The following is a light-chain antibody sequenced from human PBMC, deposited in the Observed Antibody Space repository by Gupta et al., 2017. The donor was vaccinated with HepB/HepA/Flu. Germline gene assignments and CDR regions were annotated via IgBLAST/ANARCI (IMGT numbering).Light chain of an antibody. CDR2: DAS. J-gene: IGKJ5*01. V-gene: IGKV3-11*01. CDR3: QQSYNAPHT. Sequence: DIVLTQSPATLSLSPGDRATLSCRASQSVSSYLAWYQQKPGQAPRLLIYDASSRDTGIPARFSGSGSGTDFTLTISSLQPEDFAVYYCQQSYNAPHTLGQGTQLELK. CDR1: QSVSSY.